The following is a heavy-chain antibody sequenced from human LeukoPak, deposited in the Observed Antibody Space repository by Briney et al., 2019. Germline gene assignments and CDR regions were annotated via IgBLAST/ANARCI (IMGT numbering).Heavy chain of an antibody. J-gene: IGHJ4*02. D-gene: IGHD6-13*01. CDR1: GFTFSSYW. CDR2: INSDGRST. V-gene: IGHV3-74*01. CDR3: ARVAYGSSWYVDY. Sequence: GGSLRLSCAASGFTFSSYWMHWVRQVPGKGLVWVSRINSDGRSTSYADSVKGRFTISRDNAKNTLYLQMNSLTAEDTAVYYCARVAYGSSWYVDYWGQGNLVTVSS.